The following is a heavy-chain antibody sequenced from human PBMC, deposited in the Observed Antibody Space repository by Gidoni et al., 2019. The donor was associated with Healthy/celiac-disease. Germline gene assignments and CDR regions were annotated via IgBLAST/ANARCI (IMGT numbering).Heavy chain of an antibody. D-gene: IGHD2-2*01. Sequence: QVQLVESGGGLVKPGGSLRLSCAASGFTFSDYYMRWIRQVPGKGLEWFSYISSSVSTIYYADSVKGRFTISRDNAKNSLYLQMNSLRAEDTAVYYCARAEIPAATHYYYYYGMDVWGQGTTVTVSS. J-gene: IGHJ6*02. CDR1: GFTFSDYY. V-gene: IGHV3-11*01. CDR2: ISSSVSTI. CDR3: ARAEIPAATHYYYYYGMDV.